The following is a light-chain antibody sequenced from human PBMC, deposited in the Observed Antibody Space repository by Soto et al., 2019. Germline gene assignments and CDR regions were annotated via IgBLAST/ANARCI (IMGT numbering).Light chain of an antibody. Sequence: DIQMTQSPSFLSASVVDRVTITCRASQDISDYLAWYQQRPGKAPKLLIYAASTLQSGVPSRFSGSGSGTEFTLTISSLQPEDFATYSCQQLNSYPLTFGGGTKV. J-gene: IGKJ4*01. CDR1: QDISDY. V-gene: IGKV1-9*01. CDR2: AAS. CDR3: QQLNSYPLT.